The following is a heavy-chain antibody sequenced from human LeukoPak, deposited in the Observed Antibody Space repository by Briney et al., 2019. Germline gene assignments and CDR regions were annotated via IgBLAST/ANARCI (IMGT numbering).Heavy chain of an antibody. V-gene: IGHV3-30-3*01. CDR1: GFTFSSYA. CDR2: ISYDGSNK. D-gene: IGHD2/OR15-2a*01. Sequence: GRSLRLSCAASGFTFSSYAMHWVRQAPGKGLEWVAVISYDGSNKYYADSVKGRFTISRDNSKNTLYLQMNSLRAEDTAVYYCARDLLGVGYWGQGTLVTVSS. CDR3: ARDLLGVGY. J-gene: IGHJ4*02.